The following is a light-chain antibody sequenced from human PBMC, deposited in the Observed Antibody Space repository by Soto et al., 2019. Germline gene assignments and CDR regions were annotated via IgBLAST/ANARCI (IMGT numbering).Light chain of an antibody. CDR1: SSNIGRNS. Sequence: QSVLTQPPSASGTPGQRITISCSGRSSNIGRNSVNWYQQLPGTAPKLLIYRNNLRPLGVPDRFSGSKSGTSASLAISGLQSEDEADYYCATWDDSLNGVFGGGTKLTVL. CDR3: ATWDDSLNGV. CDR2: RNN. J-gene: IGLJ3*02. V-gene: IGLV1-44*01.